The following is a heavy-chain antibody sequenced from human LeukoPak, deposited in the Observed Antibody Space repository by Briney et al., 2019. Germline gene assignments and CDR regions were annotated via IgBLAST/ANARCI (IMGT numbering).Heavy chain of an antibody. V-gene: IGHV1-8*01. CDR3: ARGSVESSPMETTYYYYGMDV. J-gene: IGHJ6*02. CDR2: MNPNSGNT. D-gene: IGHD1-7*01. Sequence: GASVKVSCKASGYTFTSYDINWVRQATGQGLEWMGWMNPNSGNTGYAQKFQGRVTMTRNTSICTAYMELSSLRSEDTAVYYCARGSVESSPMETTYYYYGMDVWGQGTTVTVSS. CDR1: GYTFTSYD.